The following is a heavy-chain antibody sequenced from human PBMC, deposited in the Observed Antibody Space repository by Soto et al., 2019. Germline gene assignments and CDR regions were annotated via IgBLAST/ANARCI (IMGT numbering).Heavy chain of an antibody. CDR1: GGTFSSYP. V-gene: IGHV1-69*01. CDR3: ARDGGRHSGGIDY. CDR2: IIPIFGTA. D-gene: IGHD1-26*01. J-gene: IGHJ4*02. Sequence: QVQLVQSGAGVKKPGSSVKVSCKSSGGTFSSYPINWVRQAPGQGLEWMGEIIPIFGTANYAQKFQGRVTITADESTSTAYMELSSLRSEDTAVYYCARDGGRHSGGIDYWGQGTLVTVSS.